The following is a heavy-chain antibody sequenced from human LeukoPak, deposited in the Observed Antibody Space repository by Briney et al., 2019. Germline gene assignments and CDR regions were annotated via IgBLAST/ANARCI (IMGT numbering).Heavy chain of an antibody. CDR2: IIPIFGTA. D-gene: IGHD2-15*01. V-gene: IGHV1-69*05. CDR3: ASGRGPTAASGTAF. Sequence: ASVKVSCKASGGTFSSYAISWVRQAPGQGLEWMEGIIPIFGTANYAQKFQGRVTITTDESTSTAYLEMSSLRSEDTAVYYCASGRGPTAASGTAFWCQGTRV. CDR1: GGTFSSYA. J-gene: IGHJ4*02.